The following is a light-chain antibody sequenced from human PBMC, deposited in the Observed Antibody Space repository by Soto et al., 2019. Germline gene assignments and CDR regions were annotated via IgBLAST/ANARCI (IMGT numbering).Light chain of an antibody. J-gene: IGLJ3*02. V-gene: IGLV1-44*01. CDR1: SSNIGGNP. CDR2: NNN. CDR3: AAWHDSVNGPV. Sequence: QSVLTQPPSASGTPGQRVTISCSGSSSNIGGNPVNWYQQLPGTAPKLLIYNNNQRPSGVPDRFSGSKSGTSASLAISGLQSEDEADYYCAAWHDSVNGPVFGGGTKVTVL.